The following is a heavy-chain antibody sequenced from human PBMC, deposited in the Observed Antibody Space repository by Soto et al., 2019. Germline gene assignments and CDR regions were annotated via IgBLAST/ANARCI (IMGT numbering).Heavy chain of an antibody. J-gene: IGHJ4*02. V-gene: IGHV3-33*01. CDR3: ATDALDQRVFDY. Sequence: GGSLRLSCAASGFTFSSYGMHWVRQAPGKGLEWVAVIWYDGSNKYYADSVKGRFTISRDNSKTTLYLQMNSLRAEDTAVYYCATDALDQRVFDYWGQGGLVTVSS. D-gene: IGHD1-1*01. CDR2: IWYDGSNK. CDR1: GFTFSSYG.